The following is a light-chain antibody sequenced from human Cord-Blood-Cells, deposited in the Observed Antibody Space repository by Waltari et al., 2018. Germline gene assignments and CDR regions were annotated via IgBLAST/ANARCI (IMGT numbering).Light chain of an antibody. CDR3: QQRSNWPIFT. V-gene: IGKV3-11*01. Sequence: EIVLTQSPATLSLSPGESATLSCRASQSVSSYLAWYQQKPGQAPRLLIYDASNRATVIPARFSGSESGTDFTLTISSLEPEDFAVYDCQQRSNWPIFTFGPGTKVDIK. CDR2: DAS. CDR1: QSVSSY. J-gene: IGKJ3*01.